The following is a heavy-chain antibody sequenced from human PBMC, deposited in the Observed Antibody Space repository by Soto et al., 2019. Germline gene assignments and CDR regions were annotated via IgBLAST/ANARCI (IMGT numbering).Heavy chain of an antibody. J-gene: IGHJ6*02. CDR2: ISYDGSNK. V-gene: IGHV3-30-3*01. CDR1: GFTFSSYA. CDR3: ARDRMVRGADYYCMDV. Sequence: PGGSLRLSCAASGFTFSSYAMHWVRQAPGKGLEWVAVISYDGSNKYYADSVKGRFTISRDNSKNTLYLQMNSLRAEDTAVYYCARDRMVRGADYYCMDVWGQGSTVTVSS. D-gene: IGHD3-10*01.